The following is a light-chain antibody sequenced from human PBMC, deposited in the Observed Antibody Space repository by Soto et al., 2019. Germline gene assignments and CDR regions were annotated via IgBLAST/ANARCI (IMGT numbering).Light chain of an antibody. Sequence: DIQMTQSPSSVSASVEDRVTITCRASQDVGTWLAWYQQKPGQAPKLLIYSASSLQSGVPSRFSGSGSGTHFTITISSLQPEDFATYFCQQADRFPLTYGGGTKVDLK. V-gene: IGKV1-12*01. CDR2: SAS. CDR3: QQADRFPLT. J-gene: IGKJ4*01. CDR1: QDVGTW.